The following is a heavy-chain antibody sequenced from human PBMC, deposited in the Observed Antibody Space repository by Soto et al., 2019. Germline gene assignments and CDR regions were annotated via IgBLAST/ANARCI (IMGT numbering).Heavy chain of an antibody. D-gene: IGHD3-10*01. CDR3: VRGYYGSGVDY. Sequence: PGGSLRLSCAASGFTFSSLWMHWVRQAPGKGLVWVSRINSDGRRKTYADSVKGRFTISRDNAKNTLYLQMNSLRAEDTAVYSCVRGYYGSGVDYWGQGTLVTVSS. J-gene: IGHJ4*02. CDR1: GFTFSSLW. CDR2: INSDGRRK. V-gene: IGHV3-74*01.